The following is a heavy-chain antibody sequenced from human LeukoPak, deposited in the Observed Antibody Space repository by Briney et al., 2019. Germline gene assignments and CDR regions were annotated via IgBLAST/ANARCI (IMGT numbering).Heavy chain of an antibody. Sequence: GGSLRLSCAASGFTFSSYWMSWVRQAPGKGLEWVSVTSSSGTITHYADSVKSRFTISRDNSKNTLYLQINGLRAEDAAIYYCAKPHNSNIWYYFDCWGQGTLVTVSS. CDR3: AKPHNSNIWYYFDC. J-gene: IGHJ4*02. CDR2: TSSSGTIT. CDR1: GFTFSSYW. V-gene: IGHV3-23*01. D-gene: IGHD6-13*01.